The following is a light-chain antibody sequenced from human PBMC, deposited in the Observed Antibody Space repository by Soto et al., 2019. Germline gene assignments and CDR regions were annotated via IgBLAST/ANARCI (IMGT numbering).Light chain of an antibody. CDR2: GAS. J-gene: IGKJ2*01. CDR1: QIISSTY. Sequence: DIVLTQSTGTLSLSPGERATLSCRASQIISSTYLGWYQQKPGQAPRLLIYGASSRATGIPDRFSGSGSGTDFTLTISRLEPEDFAVYYCQHYGTSLYTFGQGTKLESK. CDR3: QHYGTSLYT. V-gene: IGKV3-20*01.